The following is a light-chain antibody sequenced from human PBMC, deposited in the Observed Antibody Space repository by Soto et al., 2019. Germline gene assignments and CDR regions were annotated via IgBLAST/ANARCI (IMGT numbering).Light chain of an antibody. CDR2: DVE. J-gene: IGLJ2*01. Sequence: QSALTQPASVSGSPGESITISCTGTRSDVGGYKYVSWYQQHPGKAPKLMIYDVESRPSGVSNRFSGSKSGNTASLTISGLQAEDEAEYYCSSYTSSNSVIFGGGTKVTVL. V-gene: IGLV2-14*01. CDR3: SSYTSSNSVI. CDR1: RSDVGGYKY.